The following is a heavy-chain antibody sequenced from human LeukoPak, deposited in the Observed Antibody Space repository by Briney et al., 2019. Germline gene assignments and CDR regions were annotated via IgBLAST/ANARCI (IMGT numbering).Heavy chain of an antibody. CDR2: ISSISSYI. Sequence: GGSLRLSCAASGYTFSSYTMNWVRQAPGKGLEWVSSISSISSYIYYAHSVKGRFTISIDNTTSSLYLQMSSLRAQNTAVYYCAGEFCCSEQWLVRYYYYYYYMGVWGKGTTVTVS. CDR3: AGEFCCSEQWLVRYYYYYYYMGV. CDR1: GYTFSSYT. D-gene: IGHD6-19*01. V-gene: IGHV3-21*01. J-gene: IGHJ6*03.